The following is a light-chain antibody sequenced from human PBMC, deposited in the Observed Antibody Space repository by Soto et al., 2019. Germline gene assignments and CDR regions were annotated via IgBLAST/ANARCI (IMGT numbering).Light chain of an antibody. Sequence: QSVLTQPPSASGTPGQRVTISCSGSTSNIGSNYVHWYQQFPGTAPKLLIYRNNQRPLGVPDRFSGSKSGTSASLAISGLRSEDEADYYCATWDDSLSGRGVFGGGTKLTVL. CDR1: TSNIGSNY. J-gene: IGLJ3*02. CDR2: RNN. V-gene: IGLV1-47*01. CDR3: ATWDDSLSGRGV.